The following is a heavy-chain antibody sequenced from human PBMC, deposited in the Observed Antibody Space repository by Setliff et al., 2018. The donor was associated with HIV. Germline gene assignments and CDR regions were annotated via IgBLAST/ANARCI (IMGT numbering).Heavy chain of an antibody. CDR2: ISAYNGNT. J-gene: IGHJ6*03. Sequence: ASVKVSCKTSGYTFTNYYVHWVRQAPGQGLEWMGWISAYNGNTNYAQKLQGRVTMTTDTSMSTAYMELRSLRSDDTAIYYCARGNYDDYSRVQMDVWGKGTRSPS. D-gene: IGHD4-17*01. CDR3: ARGNYDDYSRVQMDV. V-gene: IGHV1-18*04. CDR1: GYTFTNYY.